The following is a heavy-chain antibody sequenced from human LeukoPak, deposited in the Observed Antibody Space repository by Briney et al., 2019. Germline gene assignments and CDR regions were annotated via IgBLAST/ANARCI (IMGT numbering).Heavy chain of an antibody. Sequence: SETLSLTCTVSGGSISSSNYYWGWIRQPPGKGLEGIGSIYYSGSTYYNPSLKSRVTISVDTSKNQFSLKLSSVTAADTAVYYCARHGYAYGSGSYFDSCGQGTLVTASS. D-gene: IGHD3-10*01. V-gene: IGHV4-39*01. J-gene: IGHJ4*02. CDR1: GGSISSSNYY. CDR2: IYYSGST. CDR3: ARHGYAYGSGSYFDS.